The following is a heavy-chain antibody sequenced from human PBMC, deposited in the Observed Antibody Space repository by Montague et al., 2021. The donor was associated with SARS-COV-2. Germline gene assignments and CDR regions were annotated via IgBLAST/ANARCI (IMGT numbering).Heavy chain of an antibody. J-gene: IGHJ6*03. V-gene: IGHV4-34*01. D-gene: IGHD3-10*01. Sequence: SETLSLTCAVHGGSFSTYSWNWIRQLPGKGLEWIGEIHHGGSTNYNPSLKSRVTISADTSRNQFSLKLTSVAAADTAVYYCARLGDGVVPSPILGVGPYYSYYYMDVGGKGTTVTVSS. CDR3: ARLGDGVVPSPILGVGPYYSYYYMDV. CDR1: GGSFSTYS. CDR2: IHHGGST.